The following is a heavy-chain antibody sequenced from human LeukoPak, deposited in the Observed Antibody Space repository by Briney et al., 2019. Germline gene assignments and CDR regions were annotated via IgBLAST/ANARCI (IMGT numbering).Heavy chain of an antibody. CDR3: ARESYYDSSGPGGGALNYFDY. Sequence: GSSVKVSCKASGGTFSSYAISWVRQAPGQGLEWMGRIIPIFGTANYAQKFQGRVTITTDESTSTAYMELSSLRSEDTAVYYCARESYYDSSGPGGGALNYFDYWGQGTLVTVSS. CDR2: IIPIFGTA. CDR1: GGTFSSYA. V-gene: IGHV1-69*05. J-gene: IGHJ4*02. D-gene: IGHD3-22*01.